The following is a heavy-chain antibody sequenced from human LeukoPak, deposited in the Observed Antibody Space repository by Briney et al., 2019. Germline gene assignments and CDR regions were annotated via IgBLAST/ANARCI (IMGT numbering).Heavy chain of an antibody. Sequence: SETLSLTCTVSGGSVSSSGSYWSWIRQPPGKGLEWFAYIYYSGSTTYNPSLKSRVIISVDTSKNQFSLKLSSVTAADTAVYYCARISTVTTSWGQGTLVTVSS. V-gene: IGHV4-61*08. D-gene: IGHD4-17*01. CDR1: GGSVSSSGSY. CDR3: ARISTVTTS. CDR2: IYYSGST. J-gene: IGHJ4*02.